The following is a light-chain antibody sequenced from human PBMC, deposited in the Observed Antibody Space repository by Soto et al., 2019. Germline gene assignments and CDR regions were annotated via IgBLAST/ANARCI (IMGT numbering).Light chain of an antibody. CDR1: QSLSSRH. J-gene: IGKJ2*03. Sequence: VLTQSPGTLSLSPGERGTLSCRASQSLSSRHLAWYQQKPGQAPRLLIYGAFSRAAGIPDRFSGSGSGTDFTLTNSRLEPEDFAVYYCQVYSFGQGTRLELK. CDR3: QVYS. CDR2: GAF. V-gene: IGKV3-20*01.